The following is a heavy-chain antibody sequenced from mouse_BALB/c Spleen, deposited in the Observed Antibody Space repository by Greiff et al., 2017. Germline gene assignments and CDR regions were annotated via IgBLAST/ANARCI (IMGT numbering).Heavy chain of an antibody. Sequence: VKLMESGAELVRPGVSVKISCKGSGYTFTDYAMHWVKQSHAKSLEWIGVISTYYGDASYNQKFKGKATMTVDKSSSTAYMELARLTSEDSAIYYCARAPLRGYWYFDVWGAGTTVTFSS. CDR2: ISTYYGDA. D-gene: IGHD1-1*01. CDR1: GYTFTDYA. J-gene: IGHJ1*01. CDR3: ARAPLRGYWYFDV. V-gene: IGHV1S137*01.